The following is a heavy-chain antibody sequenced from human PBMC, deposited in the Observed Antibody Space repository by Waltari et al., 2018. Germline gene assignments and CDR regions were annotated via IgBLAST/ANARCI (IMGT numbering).Heavy chain of an antibody. CDR1: GFTFSGSA. Sequence: VQPGGSLKLSCAASGFTFSGSAMHWVRQASGKGLEWVGRIRSKANSYATAYAASVKGRFTISRDDSKNTAYLQMNSLKTEDTAVYYCTSRSGPSQDYWGQGTLVTVSS. J-gene: IGHJ4*02. V-gene: IGHV3-73*01. CDR3: TSRSGPSQDY. CDR2: IRSKANSYAT. D-gene: IGHD2-15*01.